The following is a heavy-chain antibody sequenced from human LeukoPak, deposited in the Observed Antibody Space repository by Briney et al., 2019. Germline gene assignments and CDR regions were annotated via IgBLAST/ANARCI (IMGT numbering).Heavy chain of an antibody. CDR2: NYFSGST. D-gene: IGHD3-9*01. V-gene: IGHV4-59*01. CDR3: AREVYDILTGYVYYFDY. Sequence: KPSGTPSLTLTVSGGSLSSYYWSWIRQPPGKGPGWIGYNYFSGSTNYNPSLKSRVTISVDTSKNQFSLKLSSVTAADTAVYYCAREVYDILTGYVYYFDYWGQGTLVTVSS. CDR1: GGSLSSYY. J-gene: IGHJ4*02.